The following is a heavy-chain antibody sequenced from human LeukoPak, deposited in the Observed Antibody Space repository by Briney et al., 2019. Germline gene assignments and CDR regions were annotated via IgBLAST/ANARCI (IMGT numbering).Heavy chain of an antibody. J-gene: IGHJ4*02. D-gene: IGHD3-16*02. V-gene: IGHV1-2*02. Sequence: ASVKVSCKASGYTFTGYYMHWVRQAPGQGLEWMGWINPNSGGTNYAQTFQGRVTITRDTSISTAYMELSRLRSDDTAVYYCARDLPGFTIYDYVWGSYRPFDYWGQGTLVTVSS. CDR2: INPNSGGT. CDR3: ARDLPGFTIYDYVWGSYRPFDY. CDR1: GYTFTGYY.